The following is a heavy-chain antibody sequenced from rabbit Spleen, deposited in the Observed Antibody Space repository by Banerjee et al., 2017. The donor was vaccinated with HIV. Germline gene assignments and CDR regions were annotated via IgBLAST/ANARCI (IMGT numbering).Heavy chain of an antibody. CDR2: INIVTGKS. V-gene: IGHV1S45*01. CDR3: TRGSATMTMVITGCYFNL. Sequence: EQLEESGGGLVKPEGSLTLTCKASGVSFSDKDVMCWVRQAPGKGLEWIACINIVTGKSVYASWAKGRFMMSRTSSTTVTLQMTSLTAADTATYFCTRGSATMTMVITGCYFNLWGPGTLVTVS. CDR1: GVSFSDKDV. J-gene: IGHJ4*01. D-gene: IGHD2-1*01.